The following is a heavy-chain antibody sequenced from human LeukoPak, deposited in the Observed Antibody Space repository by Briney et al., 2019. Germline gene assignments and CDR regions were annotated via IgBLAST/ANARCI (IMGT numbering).Heavy chain of an antibody. V-gene: IGHV4-38-2*02. CDR2: IYHSGST. CDR1: GYSISSGYY. J-gene: IGHJ4*02. CDR3: ARVQDGCDY. Sequence: PSETLSLTCTVSGYSISSGYYWGWIRQPPGKGLEWIGSIYHSGSTYYNPSLKSRVTISVDTSKNQFSLKLSSVTAADTAVYYCARVQDGCDYWGQGTLVTVSS. D-gene: IGHD3-10*01.